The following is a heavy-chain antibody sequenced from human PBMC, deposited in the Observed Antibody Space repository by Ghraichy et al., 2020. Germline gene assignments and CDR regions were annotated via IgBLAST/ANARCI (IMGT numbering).Heavy chain of an antibody. CDR1: GYTFTSYY. J-gene: IGHJ6*02. CDR3: ARGGAVITIFGVVDTYYYGMDV. D-gene: IGHD3-3*01. V-gene: IGHV1-46*01. Sequence: ASVKVSCKASGYTFTSYYMHWVRQAPGQGLEWMGMINPSGGSTSYAQKFQGRVTMTRDTSTSTVYMELSSLRSEDTAVYYCARGGAVITIFGVVDTYYYGMDVWGQGTTVTVSS. CDR2: INPSGGST.